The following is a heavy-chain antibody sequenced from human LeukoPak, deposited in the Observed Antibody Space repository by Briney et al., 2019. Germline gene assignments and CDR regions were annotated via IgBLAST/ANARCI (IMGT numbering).Heavy chain of an antibody. CDR2: ISWNSGSI. CDR1: GFTFSNTW. Sequence: GGSLRLSCAASGFTFSNTWMNWVRQAPGKGLEWVSGISWNSGSIGYADSVKGRFTISRDNAKNSLYLQMNSLRAEDTALYYCAKDSYDFWSGYYKGAFDYWGQGTLVTVSS. CDR3: AKDSYDFWSGYYKGAFDY. V-gene: IGHV3-9*01. D-gene: IGHD3-3*01. J-gene: IGHJ4*02.